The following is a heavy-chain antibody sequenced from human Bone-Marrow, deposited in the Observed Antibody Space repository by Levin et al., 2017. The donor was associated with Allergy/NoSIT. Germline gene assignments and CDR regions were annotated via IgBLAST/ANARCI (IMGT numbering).Heavy chain of an antibody. Sequence: SVKVSCKASGGTFSSYAISWVRQAPGQGLEWMGGIIPIFGTANYAQKFQGRVTITADKSTSTAYMELSSLRSEDTAVYYCAREYDSSGVSDYWGQGTLVTVSS. CDR3: AREYDSSGVSDY. D-gene: IGHD6-6*01. CDR2: IIPIFGTA. V-gene: IGHV1-69*06. J-gene: IGHJ4*02. CDR1: GGTFSSYA.